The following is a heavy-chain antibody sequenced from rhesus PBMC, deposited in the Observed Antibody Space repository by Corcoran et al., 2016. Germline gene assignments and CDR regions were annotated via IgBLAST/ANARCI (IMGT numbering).Heavy chain of an antibody. Sequence: QVQLQESGPGLVKPSETLSLTCAVSGYYISSGYSWSWIRQPPGKGLEWIGYITYSGSTSYNPSLKRRVTISRDTSKNQFSLKLSSVTAADTAVYYCAREGYSVYSYNIDYWGQGVLVTVSS. J-gene: IGHJ4*01. V-gene: IGHV4-122*02. D-gene: IGHD5-42*01. CDR3: AREGYSVYSYNIDY. CDR2: ITYSGST. CDR1: GYYISSGYS.